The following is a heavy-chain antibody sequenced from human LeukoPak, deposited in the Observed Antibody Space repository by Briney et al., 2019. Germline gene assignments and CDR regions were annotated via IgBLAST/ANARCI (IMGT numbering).Heavy chain of an antibody. CDR3: ARSGDSYGTGDY. D-gene: IGHD5-18*01. V-gene: IGHV1-18*04. CDR1: GYTFTSYG. J-gene: IGHJ4*02. Sequence: ASVKVSCKASGYTFTSYGISWVRQAPGRGLEWMGWISAYNGNTNYAQKLQGRGTMTTDTSTSTAYMELRGLRSDDTAVYYCARSGDSYGTGDYWGQGTLVTVSS. CDR2: ISAYNGNT.